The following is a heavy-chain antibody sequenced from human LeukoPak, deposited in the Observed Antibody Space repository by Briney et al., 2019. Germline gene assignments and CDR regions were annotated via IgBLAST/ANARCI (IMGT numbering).Heavy chain of an antibody. D-gene: IGHD3-10*01. Sequence: SETLSLTCAVYGGSFSGYSWNWIRQPPVKGLEWIGETNHSGGTNYNPSLKSRVTISVDTSKKQFSLKLSSVTAADTAVYYCARGVDYYGAWGQGTLATVSS. CDR2: TNHSGGT. V-gene: IGHV4-34*01. CDR3: ARGVDYYGA. CDR1: GGSFSGYS. J-gene: IGHJ5*02.